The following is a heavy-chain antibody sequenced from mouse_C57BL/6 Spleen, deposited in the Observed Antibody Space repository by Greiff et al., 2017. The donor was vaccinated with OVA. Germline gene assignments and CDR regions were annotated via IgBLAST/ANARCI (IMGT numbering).Heavy chain of an antibody. CDR1: GYTFTSYW. V-gene: IGHV1-69*01. CDR3: AIFITTVVATSYFDY. J-gene: IGHJ2*01. Sequence: VQLQQSGAELVMPGASVKLSCKASGYTFTSYWMHWVKQRPGQGLEWIREIDPSDSYTNYNQKFKGKSTLTVDKSSSTAYMQLSSLTSEDSAVYYCAIFITTVVATSYFDYWGQGTTLTVSS. D-gene: IGHD1-1*01. CDR2: IDPSDSYT.